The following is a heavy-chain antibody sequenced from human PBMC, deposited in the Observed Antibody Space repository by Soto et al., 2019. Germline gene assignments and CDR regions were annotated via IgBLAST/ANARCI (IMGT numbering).Heavy chain of an antibody. CDR1: GGTFSSYA. V-gene: IGHV1-69*13. CDR3: SSSLIRFPTRFPYYYYGMEV. Sequence: SVKVSCKASGGTFSSYAISWVRQAPGQGLEWMGGIIPIFGTANYAQKFQGRVTITADESTSTAYMELSSLRSEDTAVYYCSSSLIRFPTRFPYYYYGMEVWGQGTTVTVCS. D-gene: IGHD3-3*01. J-gene: IGHJ6*01. CDR2: IIPIFGTA.